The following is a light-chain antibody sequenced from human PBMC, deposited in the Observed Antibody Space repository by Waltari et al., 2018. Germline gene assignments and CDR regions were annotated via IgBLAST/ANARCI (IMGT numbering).Light chain of an antibody. V-gene: IGLV4-69*01. Sequence: QLVLTQSPSAPASLGASVKLPCTLSSGHITNVIACHQQQPGKGPRYLMKVNSDGSHRKGDDIPDRFSGSGSGPERYLTISSLQSEDEADYYCETGGHGTWVFGGGTKLTVL. CDR2: VNSDGSH. J-gene: IGLJ3*02. CDR1: SGHITNV. CDR3: ETGGHGTWV.